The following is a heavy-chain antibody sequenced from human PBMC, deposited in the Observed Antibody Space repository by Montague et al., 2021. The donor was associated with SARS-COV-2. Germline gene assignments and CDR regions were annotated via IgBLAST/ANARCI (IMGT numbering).Heavy chain of an antibody. J-gene: IGHJ6*02. V-gene: IGHV3-21*01. CDR3: AREAMVRGFYYYVMDV. CDR1: GFTFSSYS. Sequence: SLRLSCAASGFTFSSYSMNWVRQAPGKGLEWVSSISSSSSSIYYADSVKGRFTISRDDAKNSLYLQMNSLRAEDTAVYYCAREAMVRGFYYYVMDVWGQGTTVTVSS. CDR2: ISSSSSSI. D-gene: IGHD3-10*01.